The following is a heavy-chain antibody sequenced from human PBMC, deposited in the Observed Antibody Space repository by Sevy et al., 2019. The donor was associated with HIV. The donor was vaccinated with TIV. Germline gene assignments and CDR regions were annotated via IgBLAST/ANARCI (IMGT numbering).Heavy chain of an antibody. D-gene: IGHD3-3*01. Sequence: SETLSLTCTVSGGSISSYYWSWIRQPAGKGLEWIGRIYTSGSTNYNPSLKSRVTMSVDTSKNQFSLKLSSVTAADTAVYYCARDSGKSYDFWSGYFNGPAPFDNWGQGTLVTVSS. CDR3: ARDSGKSYDFWSGYFNGPAPFDN. CDR2: IYTSGST. CDR1: GGSISSYY. V-gene: IGHV4-4*07. J-gene: IGHJ4*02.